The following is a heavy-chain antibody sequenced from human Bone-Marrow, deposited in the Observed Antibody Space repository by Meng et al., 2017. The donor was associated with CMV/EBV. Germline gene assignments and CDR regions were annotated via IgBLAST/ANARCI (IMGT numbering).Heavy chain of an antibody. Sequence: GESLKISCAASGFIFSKHWMSWVRQAPGRGLEWVANIKEDGSQKYYVDSVKGRFPISRDNSDNSLYLQMNRLRAEDTAVYYCARDVGWFAHDYWGQGTLVTVSS. J-gene: IGHJ4*02. D-gene: IGHD3-3*01. CDR2: IKEDGSQK. CDR3: ARDVGWFAHDY. V-gene: IGHV3-7*01. CDR1: GFIFSKHW.